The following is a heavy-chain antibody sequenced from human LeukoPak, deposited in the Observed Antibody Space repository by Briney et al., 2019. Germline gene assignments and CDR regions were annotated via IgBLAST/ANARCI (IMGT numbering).Heavy chain of an antibody. CDR3: ASVYSRSWYGAFDI. CDR2: ISAYNGNT. V-gene: IGHV1-18*01. Sequence: ASVKVSCKASGYTFTSYGISWVRQAPGQGLEWMGWISAYNGNTNYAQKLQGRVTMTTDTSTSTAYMELRSLRSDDTAVYYCASVYSRSWYGAFDIWGQGTMVTVSS. CDR1: GYTFTSYG. J-gene: IGHJ3*02. D-gene: IGHD6-13*01.